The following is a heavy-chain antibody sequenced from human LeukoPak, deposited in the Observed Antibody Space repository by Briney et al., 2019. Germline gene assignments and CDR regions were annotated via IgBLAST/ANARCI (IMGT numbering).Heavy chain of an antibody. Sequence: SVKVSCKASGGTFSSYAISWVRQAPGQGLEWMGGIIPIFGTANYAQKFQGRVTITANKSTSTAYMELSSLRSEDTAVYYCARGPHWDPHFDYWGQGTLVTVSS. CDR1: GGTFSSYA. CDR3: ARGPHWDPHFDY. J-gene: IGHJ4*02. V-gene: IGHV1-69*06. D-gene: IGHD7-27*01. CDR2: IIPIFGTA.